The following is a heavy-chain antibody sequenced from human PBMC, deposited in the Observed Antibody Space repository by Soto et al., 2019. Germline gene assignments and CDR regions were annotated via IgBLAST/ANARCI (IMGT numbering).Heavy chain of an antibody. CDR1: GASITGSFF. D-gene: IGHD2-8*02. Sequence: SETLSLTCTVSGASITGSFFWSWIRQPAGKGLEWIGRFSLSGTTNYNPSLRSRVTMSADVSKNQFSLRLTSVTAADTALYYCARGMTPPGAPAWYYFDSWGQGTLVTAPQ. CDR2: FSLSGTT. CDR3: ARGMTPPGAPAWYYFDS. J-gene: IGHJ4*02. V-gene: IGHV4-4*07.